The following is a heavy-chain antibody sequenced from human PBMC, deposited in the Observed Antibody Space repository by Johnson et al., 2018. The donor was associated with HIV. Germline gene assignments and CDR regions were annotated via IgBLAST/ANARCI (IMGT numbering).Heavy chain of an antibody. D-gene: IGHD1-26*01. CDR1: GFTFSSYA. V-gene: IGHV3-30-3*01. CDR2: ISYDGSNK. CDR3: ARGLWATTPGGAFDI. Sequence: QVQLVESGGGVVQPGRSLRLSCAASGFTFSSYAMHWVRQAPGKGLEWVAVISYDGSNKYSADSVKGRFTISRDNSKNTLYLQMNSLRAGDMAVDYCARGLWATTPGGAFDIWGQGTMVTVSS. J-gene: IGHJ3*02.